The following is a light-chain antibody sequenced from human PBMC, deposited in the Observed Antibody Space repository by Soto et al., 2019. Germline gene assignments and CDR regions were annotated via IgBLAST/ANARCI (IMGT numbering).Light chain of an antibody. J-gene: IGKJ4*01. CDR1: QSVNYRY. CDR3: QQYGSSPLT. Sequence: ENVLTQSPATLSLSPGERATLSCGASQSVNYRYFAWYQQKPGLAPRLLIYDTSSRATGIPDRFSGSGSGTEFTITISRLEPEDSAVYCCQQYGSSPLTFGGGTKVEIK. V-gene: IGKV3D-20*01. CDR2: DTS.